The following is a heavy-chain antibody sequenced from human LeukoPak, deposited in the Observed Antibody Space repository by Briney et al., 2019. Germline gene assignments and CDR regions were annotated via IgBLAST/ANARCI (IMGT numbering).Heavy chain of an antibody. D-gene: IGHD1-14*01. CDR3: ARHGTISSESYFDY. CDR2: IHNSGRT. Sequence: KPSETLSLTCSVSGGSVSSYYWSWIRQSPGKGLEWIGYIHNSGRTNYNPSLKSRVTGFVDTSKNQVPLRLSSVTAADTAVYYCARHGTISSESYFDYWGQGALVTVSS. CDR1: GGSVSSYY. V-gene: IGHV4-59*08. J-gene: IGHJ4*02.